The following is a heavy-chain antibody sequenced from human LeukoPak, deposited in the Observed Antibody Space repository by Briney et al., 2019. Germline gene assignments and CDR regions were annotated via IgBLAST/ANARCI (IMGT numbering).Heavy chain of an antibody. CDR3: AREASDAFDI. J-gene: IGHJ3*02. V-gene: IGHV3-7*01. CDR1: GFTFRSYW. Sequence: GGSLRLSCAVSGFTFRSYWMSWVRQAPGKGLEWVANIKEDGSQKYYVDSVKGRFTISRDNAKNSLYLQMNSLRAEDTAVYYCAREASDAFDIWGQGTMVTVSS. CDR2: IKEDGSQK.